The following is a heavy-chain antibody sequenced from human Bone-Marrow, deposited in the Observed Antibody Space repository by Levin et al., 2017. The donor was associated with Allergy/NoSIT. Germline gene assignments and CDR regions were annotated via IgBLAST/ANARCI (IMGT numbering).Heavy chain of an antibody. Sequence: PGGSLRLSCAASGFTFSGSAMHWVRQASGKGLEWVGRIRSKANTYATAYAASVKGRFTISRDDSKNTAYLQMNSLKTEDTAVYYCTRWDLSSGWRGGSFDYWGQGTLVTVSS. CDR3: TRWDLSSGWRGGSFDY. V-gene: IGHV3-73*01. CDR2: IRSKANTYAT. CDR1: GFTFSGSA. D-gene: IGHD6-19*01. J-gene: IGHJ4*02.